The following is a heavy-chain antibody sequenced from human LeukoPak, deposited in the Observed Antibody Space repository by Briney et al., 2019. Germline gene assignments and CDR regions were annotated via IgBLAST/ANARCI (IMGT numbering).Heavy chain of an antibody. CDR2: ISSSSSTI. Sequence: GGSLRLSCAASGFIFNSYSMNWVRQAPGKGLEWISYISSSSSTIYYADSVRGRFTISRDNAKNSLYLQMNSLRAEDTAVYYCARGFHRYNNDSGAYSVYWGQGTLVTVSS. J-gene: IGHJ4*02. D-gene: IGHD3-22*01. CDR1: GFIFNSYS. V-gene: IGHV3-48*01. CDR3: ARGFHRYNNDSGAYSVY.